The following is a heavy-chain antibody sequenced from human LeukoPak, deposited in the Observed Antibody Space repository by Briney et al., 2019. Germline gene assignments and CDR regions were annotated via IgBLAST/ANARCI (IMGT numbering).Heavy chain of an antibody. CDR2: IKQDGSEK. Sequence: GGSLRLSCAASGFTFSSYWMSWVRQAPGKGLEWVANIKQDGSEKNYVDSVKGRFTISRDNAEDSLLVQMDSLRAEDTAVYYCARDDGYGSGSLNPYYYYGMDVWGKGTTVTVSS. J-gene: IGHJ6*04. D-gene: IGHD3-10*01. CDR3: ARDDGYGSGSLNPYYYYGMDV. CDR1: GFTFSSYW. V-gene: IGHV3-7*03.